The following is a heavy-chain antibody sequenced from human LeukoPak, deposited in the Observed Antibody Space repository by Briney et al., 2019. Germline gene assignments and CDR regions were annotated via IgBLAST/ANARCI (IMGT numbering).Heavy chain of an antibody. Sequence: ASVKVSCKASGYTFTSYYMHWVRQAPGQGLEWMGIINPSGGSTSYAQKFQGRVTMTRDMSTSTVYMELSSLRSEDTAVYYCARDHGGGNSEDWFDPWGQGTLVTVSS. J-gene: IGHJ5*02. D-gene: IGHD4-23*01. CDR3: ARDHGGGNSEDWFDP. CDR2: INPSGGST. CDR1: GYTFTSYY. V-gene: IGHV1-46*01.